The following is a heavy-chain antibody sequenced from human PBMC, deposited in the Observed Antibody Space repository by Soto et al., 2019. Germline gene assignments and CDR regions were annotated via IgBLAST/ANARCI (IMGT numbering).Heavy chain of an antibody. V-gene: IGHV1-3*01. CDR3: ARELQGLYYFDY. Sequence: APVKVSCKASEYTFTSYVMHWVRQAPGQSLEWIGWINAGNGHTKYSQKFQDRVTITRDTSANTAYMELSRLRSEDTAVYYCARELQGLYYFDYWGQGALVTVSS. J-gene: IGHJ4*02. D-gene: IGHD4-4*01. CDR2: INAGNGHT. CDR1: EYTFTSYV.